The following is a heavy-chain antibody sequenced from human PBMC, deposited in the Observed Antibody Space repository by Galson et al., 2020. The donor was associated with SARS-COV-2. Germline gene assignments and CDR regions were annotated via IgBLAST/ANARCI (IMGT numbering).Heavy chain of an antibody. CDR2: INGIGGEP. V-gene: IGHV3-23*01. J-gene: IGHJ4*02. CDR3: ATRDWGSNDGI. D-gene: IGHD3-16*01. CDR1: GITFSSHA. Sequence: GGSLRLSCEASGITFSSHAMSWVRQAPGKGLEWVTGINGIGGEPSHADSVKGRFTISRDNSKNMVYLQMNSVRGEDTAVYYCATRDWGSNDGIWGRGTRVTVSS.